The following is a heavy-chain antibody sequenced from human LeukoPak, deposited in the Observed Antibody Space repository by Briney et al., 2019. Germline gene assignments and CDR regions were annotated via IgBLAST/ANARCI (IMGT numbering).Heavy chain of an antibody. CDR2: IGNDGSQK. CDR3: TRWGAGGLTLDY. V-gene: IGHV3-33*01. J-gene: IGHJ4*02. Sequence: GGSLRLSCATSGCSFSFYGMQWVRQAPGKGLEWVAVIGNDGSQKYYGDSVKGRFTISKDNSRKTVNLQMDSLRAEDTAIYYCTRWGAGGLTLDYWGQGVLVTVSS. CDR1: GCSFSFYG. D-gene: IGHD3-16*01.